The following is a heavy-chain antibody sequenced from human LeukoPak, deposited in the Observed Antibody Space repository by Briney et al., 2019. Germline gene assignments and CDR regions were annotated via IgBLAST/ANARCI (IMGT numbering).Heavy chain of an antibody. D-gene: IGHD1-1*01. J-gene: IGHJ4*02. CDR2: ISWNSGSI. CDR3: AKGLWLGSPYNSFDY. V-gene: IGHV3-9*01. Sequence: GGSLRLSCAASGFTFSSYSMHWVRQAPGKGLEWVSGISWNSGSIGYADSVKGRFTISRDNAKNSLYLQMNSLRAEDTALYYCAKGLWLGSPYNSFDYWGQGTLVTVSS. CDR1: GFTFSSYS.